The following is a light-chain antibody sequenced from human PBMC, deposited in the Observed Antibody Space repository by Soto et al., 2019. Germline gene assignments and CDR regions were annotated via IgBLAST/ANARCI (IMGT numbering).Light chain of an antibody. CDR1: QGVRSY. V-gene: IGKV3-11*01. J-gene: IGKJ4*01. CDR2: DAS. Sequence: IVMTQSQATLSVSPGERATLSCRASQGVRSYLAWYQQKPGQAPRLLIYDASNRATGIPARFSGSGSGTDFTLTVSSLEPEDFAVYYCQQRSDWPPTFGGGTKVDIK. CDR3: QQRSDWPPT.